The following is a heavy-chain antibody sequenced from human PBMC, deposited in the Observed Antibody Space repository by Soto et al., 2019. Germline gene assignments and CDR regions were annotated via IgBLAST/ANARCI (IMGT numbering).Heavy chain of an antibody. Sequence: QVPLVQSGAEVKKPGASVKVSCKASGYTFTSYAMHWVRQAPGQRLEWMGWINAGNGNTKYSQKFQGRVTITRDTSARTAYMELSSLRSEDTAVYYCARGRDDYYGSGKGNWFDPWGQGTLVTVSS. CDR2: INAGNGNT. CDR3: ARGRDDYYGSGKGNWFDP. CDR1: GYTFTSYA. D-gene: IGHD3-10*01. V-gene: IGHV1-3*01. J-gene: IGHJ5*02.